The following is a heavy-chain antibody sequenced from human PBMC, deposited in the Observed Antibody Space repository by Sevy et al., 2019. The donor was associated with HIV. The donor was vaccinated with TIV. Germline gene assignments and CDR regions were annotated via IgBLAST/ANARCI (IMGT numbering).Heavy chain of an antibody. Sequence: ASVKVSCKASGYTFTGDYLHWVRQAPGHGLEWMGRVFPNSGGTNYAQKFQGRVTMTRDTSISTAYMELSGLRSDDTAVYYCARDGGGGTTNSGMDVWGQGTTVTVSS. CDR3: ARDGGGGTTNSGMDV. V-gene: IGHV1-2*06. D-gene: IGHD1-7*01. CDR2: VFPNSGGT. CDR1: GYTFTGDY. J-gene: IGHJ6*02.